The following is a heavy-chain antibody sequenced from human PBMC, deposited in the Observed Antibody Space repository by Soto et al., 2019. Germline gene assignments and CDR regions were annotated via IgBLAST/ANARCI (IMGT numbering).Heavy chain of an antibody. CDR1: GFTFSSYA. CDR3: ARDRDSRLGDHHYFDY. Sequence: PGGSLRLSCAASGFTFSSYAMSWVRQAPGKGLEWVSAISGSGGSTYYADSVKGRFTISRDNAKNSLYLQMNSLRAEDTAFYYCARDRDSRLGDHHYFDYWGQGTLVTVSS. V-gene: IGHV3-23*01. J-gene: IGHJ4*02. CDR2: ISGSGGST. D-gene: IGHD3-10*01.